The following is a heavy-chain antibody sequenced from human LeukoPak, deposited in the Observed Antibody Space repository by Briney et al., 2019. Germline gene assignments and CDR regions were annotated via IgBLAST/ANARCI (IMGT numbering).Heavy chain of an antibody. CDR2: INPNSGGT. D-gene: IGHD3-22*01. J-gene: IGHJ4*02. CDR1: GHTFTGYY. V-gene: IGHV1-2*06. CDR3: ARDPNYYDSSGYDY. Sequence: ASVKVSCKASGHTFTGYYMHWVRQAPGQGLEWMGRINPNSGGTNYAQKFQGRVTMTRDTSISTAYMELSRLRSDDTAVYYCARDPNYYDSSGYDYWGQGTLVTVSS.